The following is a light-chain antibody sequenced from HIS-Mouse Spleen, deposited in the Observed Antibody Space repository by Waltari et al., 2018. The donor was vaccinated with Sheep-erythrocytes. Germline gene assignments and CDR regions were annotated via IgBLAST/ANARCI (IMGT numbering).Light chain of an antibody. J-gene: IGLJ2*01. Sequence: SSELTQDPAVSVALGQTVRITCQGDSLRSYYASWFKQKPGQAPVLVIYGKNNRPSGIPDRFSGSSSGNTASLTITWAQAEDEADFYCNSRDSSGNHLGVVFVGGTKLTVL. CDR1: SLRSYY. V-gene: IGLV3-19*01. CDR3: NSRDSSGNHLGVV. CDR2: GKN.